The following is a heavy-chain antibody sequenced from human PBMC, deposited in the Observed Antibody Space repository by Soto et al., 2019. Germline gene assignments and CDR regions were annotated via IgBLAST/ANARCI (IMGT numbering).Heavy chain of an antibody. CDR3: AKDMKWGGMTTIHYFDS. CDR2: INWNSETI. V-gene: IGHV3-9*01. J-gene: IGHJ4*02. CDR1: GFTFDDYA. Sequence: PGGSLRLSCAASGFTFDDYAMHWVRQAPGKGLEWVSGINWNSETIDYADSVKGRFTISRDNAKSSLFLQMNSLRPDDTALYYCAKDMKWGGMTTIHYFDSWGQGTLVTVPQ. D-gene: IGHD4-17*01.